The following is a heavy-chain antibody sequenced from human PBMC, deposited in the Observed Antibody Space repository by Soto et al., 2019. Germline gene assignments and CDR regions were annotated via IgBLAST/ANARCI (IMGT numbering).Heavy chain of an antibody. V-gene: IGHV3-7*03. Sequence: EVRLVESGGGLVQPGGSLRLSCAASGFTFSNYYMTWVRQAPGKGLEWVASIKYDGNEQNYVDSVKGRFTISRDNAKNSLYLRMNSLRAEDTALYYCSRENWFQDYWGQGTLVTVSS. CDR3: SRENWFQDY. CDR2: IKYDGNEQ. D-gene: IGHD3-9*01. J-gene: IGHJ4*02. CDR1: GFTFSNYY.